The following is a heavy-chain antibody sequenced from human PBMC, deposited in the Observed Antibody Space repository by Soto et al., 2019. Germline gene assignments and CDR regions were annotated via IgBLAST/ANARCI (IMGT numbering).Heavy chain of an antibody. D-gene: IGHD2-15*01. V-gene: IGHV3-11*06. Sequence: LRLSCAVSGFTFGDSYMSWIRQAPGKGLEWLSYISPGSRYPAYADSVKGRFTISRDNAKRSLYLQMMSLTAEDTAIYYCVRGGGGGLFDPWGQGTMVTVSS. CDR1: GFTFGDSY. CDR2: ISPGSRYP. CDR3: VRGGGGGLFDP. J-gene: IGHJ5*02.